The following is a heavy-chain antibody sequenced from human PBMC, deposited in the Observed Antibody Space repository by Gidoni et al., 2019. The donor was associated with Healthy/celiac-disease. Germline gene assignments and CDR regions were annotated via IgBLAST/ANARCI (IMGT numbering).Heavy chain of an antibody. CDR2: ISYDGSNK. CDR1: GFPFSSYG. D-gene: IGHD4-17*01. V-gene: IGHV3-30*03. CDR3: ARSVTVDDFDY. J-gene: IGHJ4*02. Sequence: QVQLVESGGGGVQPGRSLRLACAPSGFPFSSYGMHGVRQAPGKGLEWVAVISYDGSNKYYADSVKGRFTISRDNSKNTLYLQMNSLRAEDTAVYYCARSVTVDDFDYWGQGTLVTVSS.